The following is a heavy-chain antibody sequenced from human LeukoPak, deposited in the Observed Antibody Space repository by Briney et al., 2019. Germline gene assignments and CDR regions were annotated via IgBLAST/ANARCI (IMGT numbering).Heavy chain of an antibody. CDR2: MNPNSGNT. J-gene: IGHJ4*02. D-gene: IGHD3-3*01. CDR1: GYTFTSYD. CDR3: ASDGAWSGSFDY. V-gene: IGHV1-8*01. Sequence: ASVKVSCKASGYTFTSYDINWVRQATGQGLEWMGWMNPNSGNTGYAQKFQGRVTMTRNTSISTAYMELSSLRSEDTAVYYCASDGAWSGSFDYWGQGTLVTVSS.